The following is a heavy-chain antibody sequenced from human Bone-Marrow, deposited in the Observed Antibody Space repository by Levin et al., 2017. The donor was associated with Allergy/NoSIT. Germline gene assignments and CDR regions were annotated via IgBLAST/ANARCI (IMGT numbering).Heavy chain of an antibody. D-gene: IGHD3-10*01. CDR3: ANSGGSDAFDI. V-gene: IGHV4-30-2*01. CDR2: IFRSGST. Sequence: LSLTCTVSGDSVSSGNYCWSWIRQPPGKALEWIGYIFRSGSTYYNPSLKSRVTISIDKSKNQFFLNLNSVTAADTAVYYCANSGGSDAFDIWGHGTMVIVSS. CDR1: GDSVSSGNYC. J-gene: IGHJ3*02.